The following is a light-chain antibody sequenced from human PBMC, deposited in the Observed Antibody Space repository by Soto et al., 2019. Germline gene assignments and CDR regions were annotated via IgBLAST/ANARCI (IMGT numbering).Light chain of an antibody. V-gene: IGLV2-14*03. J-gene: IGLJ3*02. CDR2: DVS. CDR1: SSDVGAYNY. CDR3: SSYATSGTL. Sequence: QSALTQPASVSGSLGQSITISCTGTSSDVGAYNYVSWYQHHPGKAPKLMIYDVSDRPSGVSNRFSGSKSGNTASLTISGLQAEDEADYCCSSYATSGTLFGGGTKLTVL.